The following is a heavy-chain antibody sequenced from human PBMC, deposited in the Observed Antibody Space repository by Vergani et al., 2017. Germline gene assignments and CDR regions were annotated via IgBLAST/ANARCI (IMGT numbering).Heavy chain of an antibody. CDR3: AKANPRNSGYDYLYYYHAMDV. J-gene: IGHJ6*02. CDR2: ISGSGGST. V-gene: IGHV3-23*01. CDR1: GFTFNNSA. Sequence: EVQLLESGGDLVQPVGSLRLSCAASGFTFNNSAMNWVRQTPGKRLEWVSGISGSGGSTYYAGSVKGRFTSSIDRSKNTLYLQMNSLSAVDTAVYYCAKANPRNSGYDYLYYYHAMDVWGQGTTVTVSS. D-gene: IGHD5-12*01.